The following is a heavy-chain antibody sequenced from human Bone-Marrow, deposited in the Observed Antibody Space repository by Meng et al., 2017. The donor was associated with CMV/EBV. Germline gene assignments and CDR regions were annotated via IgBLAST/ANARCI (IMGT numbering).Heavy chain of an antibody. CDR2: IWYDGSNK. D-gene: IGHD3-3*01. Sequence: GGSLRLSCAASGFTFSSYGMHWVRQAPGKGLEWVALIWYDGSNKYYVDSVKGRFTISRDNSKNTLYLQMNSLRAEDTAVYYCSNGEYFWSAYFIFDYWGQGTLVTVSS. CDR3: SNGEYFWSAYFIFDY. CDR1: GFTFSSYG. J-gene: IGHJ4*02. V-gene: IGHV3-33*06.